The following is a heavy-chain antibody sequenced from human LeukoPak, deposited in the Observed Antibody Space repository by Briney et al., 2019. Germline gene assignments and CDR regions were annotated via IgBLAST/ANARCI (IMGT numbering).Heavy chain of an antibody. Sequence: SVKVSCKASGGTFSSYAISWVRQAPGQGLEWMGGIIPIFGTANYAQKFQGRVTITADESTSTAYMELSSLRSEDTAVYFCASAPRYSSSWPNNWFDPWGQGTLVTVSS. CDR1: GGTFSSYA. CDR3: ASAPRYSSSWPNNWFDP. D-gene: IGHD6-13*01. J-gene: IGHJ5*02. CDR2: IIPIFGTA. V-gene: IGHV1-69*01.